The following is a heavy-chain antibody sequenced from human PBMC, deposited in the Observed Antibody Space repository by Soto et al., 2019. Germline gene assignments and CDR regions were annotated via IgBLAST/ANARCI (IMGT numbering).Heavy chain of an antibody. V-gene: IGHV1-69*05. Sequence: GASVKVSCKASGGTFSSYAISWVRQAPGQGLEWMGGIIPIFGTANYAQKLQGRVTMTTDTSTSTAYMELRSLRSDDTAVYYCARGPMGQLDYWGQGTLVTVSS. J-gene: IGHJ4*02. CDR2: IIPIFGTA. CDR1: GGTFSSYA. CDR3: ARGPMGQLDY. D-gene: IGHD1-1*01.